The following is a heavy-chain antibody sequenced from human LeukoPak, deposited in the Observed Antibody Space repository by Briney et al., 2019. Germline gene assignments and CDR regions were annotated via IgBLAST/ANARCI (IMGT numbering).Heavy chain of an antibody. CDR3: ARQLWFGEVIDYFDY. V-gene: IGHV4-39*01. Sequence: PSETLSLTCTVSGGSISSSSYYWGWIRQPPGKGLEWIGSIYYSGSTYYNPSLKSRVTISVDTSKNQFSLKLSSVTAADTAVYYCARQLWFGEVIDYFDYWGPGTLVTVSS. D-gene: IGHD3-10*01. CDR1: GGSISSSSYY. J-gene: IGHJ4*02. CDR2: IYYSGST.